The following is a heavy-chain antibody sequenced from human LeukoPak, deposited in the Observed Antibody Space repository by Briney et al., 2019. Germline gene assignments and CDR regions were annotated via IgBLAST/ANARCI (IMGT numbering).Heavy chain of an antibody. Sequence: SETLSLTCAVYGGSFSGYYWSWIRQPPGKGLEWIGEINHSGSTNYNPSLKSRVTISVDTSKNQFSLKLSSVTAADTAVYYCARLELLYYFDYWGQGTLATVSS. CDR1: GGSFSGYY. D-gene: IGHD1-7*01. J-gene: IGHJ4*02. V-gene: IGHV4-34*01. CDR2: INHSGST. CDR3: ARLELLYYFDY.